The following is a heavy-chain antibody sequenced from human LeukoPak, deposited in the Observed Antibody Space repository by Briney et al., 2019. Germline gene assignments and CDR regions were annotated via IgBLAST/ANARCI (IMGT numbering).Heavy chain of an antibody. CDR3: TTDDGTVVAATPDTPSFDY. J-gene: IGHJ4*02. D-gene: IGHD2-15*01. V-gene: IGHV3-15*01. CDR2: IKSKTDGGTT. CDR1: GFTFSNAW. Sequence: GGSLRLSCAASGFTFSNAWMSWVRQAPGKGLEWVGRIKSKTDGGTTDYAAPVKSRFTISRDDSKNTLYLQMNSLKTEDTAVYYCTTDDGTVVAATPDTPSFDYWGQGTLVTVSS.